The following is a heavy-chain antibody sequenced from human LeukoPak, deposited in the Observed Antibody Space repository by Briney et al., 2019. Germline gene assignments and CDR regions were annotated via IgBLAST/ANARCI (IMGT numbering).Heavy chain of an antibody. CDR3: AKDSCSSTRCSLDY. V-gene: IGHV3-43*01. CDR2: ISWDGGST. CDR1: GFTFDTYT. D-gene: IGHD2-2*01. J-gene: IGHJ4*02. Sequence: GGSLRLSCAASGFTFDTYTMHWVRQAPGKGLEWVSLISWDGGSTYNPDSVKGRFTISRENSKNCLYLQRSSLRTEDTALCYSAKDSCSSTRCSLDYWGQGTLVTVSS.